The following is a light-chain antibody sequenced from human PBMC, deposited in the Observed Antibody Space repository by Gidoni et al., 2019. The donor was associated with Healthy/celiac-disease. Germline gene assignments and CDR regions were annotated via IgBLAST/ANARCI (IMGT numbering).Light chain of an antibody. CDR2: DAS. Sequence: DIQMTQSPSSLSASVGDRVTITCQASQDISNYLNWYQQKPGKAPKLLIYDASNLETGVPSRFSGSGSGTDFTFTISSLQPEDIATYYCQQYDNLPPILTFXGXTKVXIK. CDR3: QQYDNLPPILT. CDR1: QDISNY. J-gene: IGKJ4*01. V-gene: IGKV1-33*01.